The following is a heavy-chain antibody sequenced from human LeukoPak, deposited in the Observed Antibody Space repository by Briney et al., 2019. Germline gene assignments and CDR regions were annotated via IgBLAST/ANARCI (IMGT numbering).Heavy chain of an antibody. V-gene: IGHV1-8*03. CDR2: MNPNSGNT. CDR3: ARGVQTGSGWHFDY. D-gene: IGHD6-19*01. Sequence: ASVKVSCKASGYTFTSYDINWVRQATGQGLEWMGWMNPNSGNTGYAQKFQGIVTITRNTSISTAYMELSSLRSEDTAVYYCARGVQTGSGWHFDYWGQGTLVTVSS. J-gene: IGHJ4*02. CDR1: GYTFTSYD.